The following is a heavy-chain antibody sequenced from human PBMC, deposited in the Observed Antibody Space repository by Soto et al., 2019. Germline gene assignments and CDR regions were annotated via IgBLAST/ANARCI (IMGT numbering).Heavy chain of an antibody. J-gene: IGHJ4*02. CDR2: IYHSGRT. D-gene: IGHD3-10*01. V-gene: IGHV4-30-2*01. Sequence: QLQLQESGSGLVKPSQTLSLTCAVSGGSISSGGYSWSWLRQPPGKGLEWIGYIYHSGRTYYNPSFKSRVTISVDRSKNQFSLKLSSVTAADTAVYYCARENNVLPGGYFDYWGQGTLVTVSS. CDR3: ARENNVLPGGYFDY. CDR1: GGSISSGGYS.